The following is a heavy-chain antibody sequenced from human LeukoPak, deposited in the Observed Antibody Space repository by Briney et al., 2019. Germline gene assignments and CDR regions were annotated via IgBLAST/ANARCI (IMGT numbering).Heavy chain of an antibody. CDR3: VKLPYSDTSAYYVDY. CDR1: GFTFSSYS. V-gene: IGHV3-48*01. J-gene: IGHJ4*02. Sequence: GGSLRLSCAASGFTFSSYSMNWVRQTPGKGLEWVSYISSSSGSIFYADSVKGRFTISRDNSKNTLSLQMSSLRPEDTAVYYCVKLPYSDTSAYYVDYWGQGTLVTVSS. D-gene: IGHD3-22*01. CDR2: ISSSSGSI.